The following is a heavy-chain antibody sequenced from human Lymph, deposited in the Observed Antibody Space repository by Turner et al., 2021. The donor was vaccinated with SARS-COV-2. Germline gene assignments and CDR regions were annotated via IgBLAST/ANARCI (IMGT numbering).Heavy chain of an antibody. CDR1: GGTFSSYA. CDR3: ARVVGGFGELGYYYYYGMDV. V-gene: IGHV1-69*10. J-gene: IGHJ6*02. Sequence: QVQLVQSGAEVKKPGSSVKVSCKASGGTFSSYAISWVRQAPGRGFEWRGGIIPNLRIATYAQKFQGRVTITANKSTSTAYMELGSLRSEDTAVFYCARVVGGFGELGYYYYYGMDVWGQGTTVTVSS. CDR2: IIPNLRIA. D-gene: IGHD3-10*01.